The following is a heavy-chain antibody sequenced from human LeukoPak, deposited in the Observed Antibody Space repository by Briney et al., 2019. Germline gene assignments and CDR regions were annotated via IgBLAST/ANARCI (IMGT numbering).Heavy chain of an antibody. D-gene: IGHD3-22*01. V-gene: IGHV4-31*03. CDR3: ASGFEKNYYDSSGYYFDY. CDR2: IYYSGST. Sequence: SETLSLTCTVSGGSLSSGGYYWSWLRQHPGKGLEWLGYIYYSGSTYYNPSLKSRVTISVDTSKNQFSLKLSSVTAADTAVYYCASGFEKNYYDSSGYYFDYWGQGTLVTVSS. J-gene: IGHJ4*02. CDR1: GGSLSSGGYY.